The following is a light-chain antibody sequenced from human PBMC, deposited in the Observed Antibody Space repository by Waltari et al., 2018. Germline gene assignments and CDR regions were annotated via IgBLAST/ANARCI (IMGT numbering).Light chain of an antibody. CDR1: RSNGGGST. Sequence: QSALTQPPSASGTPGQAGTITCSGSRSNGGGSTVNWHQQLPGRAPTLVIDPKDQRPTGVPDRFSGSKSGTSASLVISGLRPEDEASYYCAAWDDGLNGWVFGGGTKLTVL. CDR3: AAWDDGLNGWV. V-gene: IGLV1-44*01. J-gene: IGLJ2*01. CDR2: PKD.